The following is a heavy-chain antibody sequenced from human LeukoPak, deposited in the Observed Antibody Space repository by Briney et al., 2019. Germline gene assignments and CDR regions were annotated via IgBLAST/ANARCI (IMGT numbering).Heavy chain of an antibody. J-gene: IGHJ4*02. D-gene: IGHD2-15*01. CDR2: SHGSGGAT. V-gene: IGHV3-23*01. Sequence: GGSLRLSCAASGIAFSTFAVGWVGRGPGKGLEWVSDSHGSGGATFYADSVKGRFTVSRDDSKSTLYLQMNSLRAEDTAVYYCAKYNGFCSSGSCYYFDYWGQGILVTVSS. CDR3: AKYNGFCSSGSCYYFDY. CDR1: GIAFSTFA.